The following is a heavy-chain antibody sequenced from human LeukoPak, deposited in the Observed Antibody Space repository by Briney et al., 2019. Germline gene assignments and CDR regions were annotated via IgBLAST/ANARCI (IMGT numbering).Heavy chain of an antibody. CDR1: GFIFNNHW. CDR3: VRDDRGLAMGSRDH. V-gene: IGHV3-7*03. Sequence: TGGSLRLSCAVSGFIFNNHWMIWVRQAPGKGLEWVATVSPDGAEERYVDSVKGRFTISRDNGKNLLFLQMRSLSVDDTAMYYCVRDDRGLAMGSRDHGAQGTLVTVSS. J-gene: IGHJ4*02. D-gene: IGHD6-19*01. CDR2: VSPDGAEE.